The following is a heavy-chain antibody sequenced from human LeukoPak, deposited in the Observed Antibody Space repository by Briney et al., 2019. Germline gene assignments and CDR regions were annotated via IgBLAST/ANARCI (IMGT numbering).Heavy chain of an antibody. CDR2: IYYSWRT. Sequence: LRLSCAASGFTFSSYAMRWIRQPPGKGLAWIGYIYYSWRTYYNPSLKSRVTISVDTSKNRFSLKLSSVTAADTAVYYCATHSSGYDSGNDAFDIWGQGTMVTVSS. CDR3: ATHSSGYDSGNDAFDI. CDR1: GFTFSSYA. D-gene: IGHD3-22*01. J-gene: IGHJ3*02. V-gene: IGHV4-30-4*08.